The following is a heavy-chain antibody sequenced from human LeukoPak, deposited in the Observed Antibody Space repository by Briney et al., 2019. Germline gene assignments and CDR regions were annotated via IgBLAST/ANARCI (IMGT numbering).Heavy chain of an antibody. Sequence: PSETLSLTCGVDGGSFSGSYWTWIRQPPGKGPEWIGEINQSGSANYNPSLKSRVTISRDTSRNQFSLRLSSVTAADTAIYYCARVVIYGGDYYMDVWGKGTTVTVSS. J-gene: IGHJ6*03. D-gene: IGHD3-16*01. CDR2: INQSGSA. V-gene: IGHV4-34*01. CDR3: ARVVIYGGDYYMDV. CDR1: GGSFSGSY.